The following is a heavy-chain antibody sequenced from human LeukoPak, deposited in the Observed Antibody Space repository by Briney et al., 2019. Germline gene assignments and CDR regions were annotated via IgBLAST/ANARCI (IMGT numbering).Heavy chain of an antibody. CDR1: GFTFSSYG. J-gene: IGHJ4*02. Sequence: GGSLRLSCAASGFTFSSYGMHWVRQAPGKGLEWVAVIWYDGSNKYYADSVKGRFTIYRDNSKNTLYLQMNSLRAEDTAVYYCAKVRVMVPSRFDSWGQGTLVTVSS. CDR2: IWYDGSNK. D-gene: IGHD2/OR15-2a*01. V-gene: IGHV3-33*06. CDR3: AKVRVMVPSRFDS.